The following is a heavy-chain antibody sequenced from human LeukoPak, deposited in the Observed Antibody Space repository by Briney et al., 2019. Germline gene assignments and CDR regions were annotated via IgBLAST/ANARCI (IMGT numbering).Heavy chain of an antibody. J-gene: IGHJ4*01. CDR2: IWSDGTSR. CDR3: ARDAQRGFDYSNSLKY. D-gene: IGHD4-11*01. CDR1: GFIFSHYG. V-gene: IGHV3-33*01. Sequence: PGGSLRLSCVASGFIFSHYGMHCFRQAPGKGLEWVAVIWSDGTSRFYAESVKGRFTISRDNSQNTVSLEMNILRADDTAIYYCARDAQRGFDYSNSLKYWGHGTLVTVSS.